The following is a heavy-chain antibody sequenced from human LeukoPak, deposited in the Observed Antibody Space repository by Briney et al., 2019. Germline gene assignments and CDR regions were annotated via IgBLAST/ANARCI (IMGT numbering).Heavy chain of an antibody. CDR3: AQLRGYFDL. J-gene: IGHJ2*01. Sequence: SETPSLTCAVYGGSFSGYYWSWIRQPPGKGLEWIGEINHSGSTNYNPSLKSRVTISVDTSKNQFSLKLSSVTAADTAVYYCAQLRGYFDLWGRGTLVTVPS. CDR1: GGSFSGYY. CDR2: INHSGST. V-gene: IGHV4-34*01. D-gene: IGHD5-24*01.